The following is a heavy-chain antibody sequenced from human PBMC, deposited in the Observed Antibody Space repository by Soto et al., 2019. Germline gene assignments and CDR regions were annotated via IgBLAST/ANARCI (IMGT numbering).Heavy chain of an antibody. CDR2: ISYDGSNK. J-gene: IGHJ6*02. D-gene: IGHD3-22*01. Sequence: GGSLRLSCAASGFTFSSYGMHWVRQAPGKGLEWVAVISYDGSNKYYADSVKGRFTISRDNSKNTLYLQMNSLRAEDTAVYYCADYDSRGYPPGFYGMDVWGQGTTVTVSS. CDR3: ADYDSRGYPPGFYGMDV. CDR1: GFTFSSYG. V-gene: IGHV3-30*03.